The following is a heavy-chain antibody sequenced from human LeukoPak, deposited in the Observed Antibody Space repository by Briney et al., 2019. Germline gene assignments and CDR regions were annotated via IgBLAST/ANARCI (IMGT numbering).Heavy chain of an antibody. J-gene: IGHJ6*02. CDR1: GFTFSNFG. CDR3: AKEATVTPDYYYYGMDV. Sequence: GGSLRLSCVASGFTFSNFGMHWVRQSPGRGLEWLAVISYGGSDKSYADSVKGRFTISRDNPKNTLYLQMNSLRAEDTAVYYCAKEATVTPDYYYYGMDVWGQGTTVTVSS. D-gene: IGHD4-17*01. V-gene: IGHV3-30*18. CDR2: ISYGGSDK.